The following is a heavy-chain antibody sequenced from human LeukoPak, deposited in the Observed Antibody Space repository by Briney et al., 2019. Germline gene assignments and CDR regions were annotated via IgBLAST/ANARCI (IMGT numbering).Heavy chain of an antibody. Sequence: GGSLRLSCAASGFTFSSYTMSWVRQAPGKGLERVSGISGRSDSIYYADSVEGRFTISRDYSKSTVDLQMDSLRAEDTAVYYCAREKWERHHCGVDVWGQGTTVTVSS. D-gene: IGHD1-26*01. CDR2: ISGRSDSI. CDR3: AREKWERHHCGVDV. V-gene: IGHV3-23*01. CDR1: GFTFSSYT. J-gene: IGHJ6*02.